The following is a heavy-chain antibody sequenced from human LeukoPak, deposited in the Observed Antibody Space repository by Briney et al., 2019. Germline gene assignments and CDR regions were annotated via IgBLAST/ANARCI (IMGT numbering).Heavy chain of an antibody. J-gene: IGHJ4*02. CDR2: INHSGST. V-gene: IGHV4-34*01. CDR1: GGSFSGYY. CDR3: ARDPPSAPFDY. Sequence: SETLSLTCAVYGGSFSGYYWSWIRQPPGKGLEWIGEINHSGSTNYNPPLKSRVTISVDTSKNQLSLKLSSVTAADTAVYYCARDPPSAPFDYWGQGTLVTVSS.